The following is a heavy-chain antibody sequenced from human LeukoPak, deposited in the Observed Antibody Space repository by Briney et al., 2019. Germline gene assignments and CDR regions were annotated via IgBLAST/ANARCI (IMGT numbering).Heavy chain of an antibody. CDR2: ISGSGGST. J-gene: IGHJ4*02. CDR3: ARGRGPYDSSGYYHY. D-gene: IGHD3-22*01. CDR1: GFTFSSYA. V-gene: IGHV3-23*01. Sequence: GGSLRLSCAASGFTFSSYAMSWVRQAPGKGLEWVSAISGSGGSTYYADSVKGRFTISRDNAKNSLYLQMNSLRAEDAAVYYCARGRGPYDSSGYYHYWGQGTLVTVSS.